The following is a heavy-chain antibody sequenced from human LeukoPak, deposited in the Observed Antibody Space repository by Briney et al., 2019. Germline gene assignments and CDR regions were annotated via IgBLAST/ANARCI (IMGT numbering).Heavy chain of an antibody. V-gene: IGHV3-7*01. J-gene: IGHJ4*02. Sequence: GGPLRLSCASSGFTFTTYWRNWVRQPPGKGLEGVAVINQDGSEKYYVDSVKGRFTISRDNAKNSLYLQMNGLRAEDTALYYCARDFRHAGDYWGQGTLVTVSS. CDR2: INQDGSEK. CDR3: ARDFRHAGDY. D-gene: IGHD1-14*01. CDR1: GFTFTTYW.